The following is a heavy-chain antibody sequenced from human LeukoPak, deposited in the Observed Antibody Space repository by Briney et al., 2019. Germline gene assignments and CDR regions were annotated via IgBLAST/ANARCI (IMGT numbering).Heavy chain of an antibody. V-gene: IGHV4-61*02. CDR2: INTDGSS. J-gene: IGHJ4*02. CDR1: GGSVRRGYYY. CDR3: AREAVSGPFHY. Sequence: PSQPVSLTCSVSGGSVRRGYYYGSWIQRPAGETLEGIGRINTDGSSYYNPSLKSRVTISLDTSNNHFSLLMTSVTAADTAVYYCAREAVSGPFHYWGQGTLVTVSS. D-gene: IGHD5/OR15-5a*01.